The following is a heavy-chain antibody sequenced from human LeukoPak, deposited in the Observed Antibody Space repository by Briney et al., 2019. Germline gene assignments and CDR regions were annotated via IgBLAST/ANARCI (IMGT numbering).Heavy chain of an antibody. CDR1: GFTFDDYA. CDR3: ARDLVSVGY. Sequence: PGGSLRLSCAASGFTFDDYAMHWVRQAPGKGLEWVSGISWNSGSIGYADSVKGRFTISRDNAKNSLYLQMNSLRAEDTAVYYCARDLVSVGYWGQGTLVTVSS. CDR2: ISWNSGSI. D-gene: IGHD3-10*01. V-gene: IGHV3-9*01. J-gene: IGHJ4*02.